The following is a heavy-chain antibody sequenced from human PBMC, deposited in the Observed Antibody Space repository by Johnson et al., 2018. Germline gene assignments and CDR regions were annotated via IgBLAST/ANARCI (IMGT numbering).Heavy chain of an antibody. D-gene: IGHD5-18*01. Sequence: QVQLVESGGGVVQPGRSLRLSCAASGFTFSSYGMHWVRQAPGKGLEWVAVISYDGSNKYYADSVKGRFTISRDNAKNSLYLQMNSLRAEDTAVYYCASTTARARLYHYYMDAWGKGTTVTVSS. CDR3: ASTTARARLYHYYMDA. CDR1: GFTFSSYG. CDR2: ISYDGSNK. V-gene: IGHV3-30*03. J-gene: IGHJ6*03.